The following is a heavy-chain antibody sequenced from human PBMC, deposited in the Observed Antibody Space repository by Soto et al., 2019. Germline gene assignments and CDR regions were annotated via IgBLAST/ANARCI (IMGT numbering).Heavy chain of an antibody. CDR1: GGSISSYY. J-gene: IGHJ6*03. D-gene: IGHD2-2*01. CDR3: ARALVADIVVVPADKKRPYYMDV. CDR2: IYYSGST. V-gene: IGHV4-59*01. Sequence: PSETLSLTCTVSGGSISSYYWSWIRQPPGKGLEWIGYIYYSGSTNYNPSLKSRVTISVDTSKNQFSLKLSSVTAADTAVYYCARALVADIVVVPADKKRPYYMDVWGKGTTVTVSS.